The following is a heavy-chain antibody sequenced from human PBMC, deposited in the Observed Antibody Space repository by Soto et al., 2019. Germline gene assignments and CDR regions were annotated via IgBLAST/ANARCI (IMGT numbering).Heavy chain of an antibody. CDR1: GFTFSSYA. V-gene: IGHV3-30-3*01. CDR3: ARPLGYYDSSGYEWYFDY. CDR2: ISYDGSNK. D-gene: IGHD3-22*01. J-gene: IGHJ4*02. Sequence: PGGSLRLSCAASGFTFSSYAMHWVRQAPGKGLEWVAVISYDGSNKYYADSVKGRFTISRDNSKNTLYLQMNSLRAEDTAVYYCARPLGYYDSSGYEWYFDYWGQGTLVTVSS.